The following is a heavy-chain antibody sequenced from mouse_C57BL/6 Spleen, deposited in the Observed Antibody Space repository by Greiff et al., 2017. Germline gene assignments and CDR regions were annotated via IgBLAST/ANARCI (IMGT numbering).Heavy chain of an antibody. D-gene: IGHD2-3*01. Sequence: EVQLLESGGGLVKPGGSLKLSCAASGFTFSDYGMHWVRQAPEKGLEWVAYISSGSSTIYYADTVKGRFTISRDNDKNTLFLQMTRLRSEDAAKYYCARDDGYSDDWGQGTTLTVSS. J-gene: IGHJ2*01. CDR3: ARDDGYSDD. V-gene: IGHV5-17*01. CDR2: ISSGSSTI. CDR1: GFTFSDYG.